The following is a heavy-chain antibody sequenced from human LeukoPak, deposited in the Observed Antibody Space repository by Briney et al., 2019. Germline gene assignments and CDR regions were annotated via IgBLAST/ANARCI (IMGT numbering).Heavy chain of an antibody. J-gene: IGHJ2*01. CDR2: INHSGST. D-gene: IGHD3-10*01. Sequence: SETLSLTCAVYGGSFSGYYWSWIRQPPGKGLERIGEINHSGSTNYNPSLKSRVTISVDTSKNQFSLKLSSVTAADTAVYYCARISLLWLNWYFDLWGRGTLVTVSS. CDR3: ARISLLWLNWYFDL. V-gene: IGHV4-34*01. CDR1: GGSFSGYY.